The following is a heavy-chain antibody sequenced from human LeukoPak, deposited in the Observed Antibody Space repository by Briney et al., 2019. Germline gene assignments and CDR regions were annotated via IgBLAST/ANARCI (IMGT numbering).Heavy chain of an antibody. Sequence: ASVKVSCKASGYTFTSYDINWVRQATGQGLEWMVWMNPNSGNTGYAQKFQGRVTMTRNTSISTAYMELSSLRSEDTAVYYCARDSSSWYAYYGMDVWGQGTTVTVSS. J-gene: IGHJ6*02. CDR2: MNPNSGNT. CDR3: ARDSSSWYAYYGMDV. CDR1: GYTFTSYD. V-gene: IGHV1-8*01. D-gene: IGHD6-13*01.